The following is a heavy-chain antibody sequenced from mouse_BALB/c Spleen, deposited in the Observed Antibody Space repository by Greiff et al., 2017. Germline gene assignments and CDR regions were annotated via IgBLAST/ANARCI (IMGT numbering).Heavy chain of an antibody. J-gene: IGHJ3*01. D-gene: IGHD1-1*01. V-gene: IGHV5-17*02. Sequence: EVKLVESGGGLVQPGGSRKLSCAASGFTFSSFGMHWVRQAPEKGLEWVAYISSGSSTIYYADTVKGRFTISRDNPKNTLFLQMTSLRSEDTAMYYCERFGSSAYWGQGTLVTVSA. CDR3: ERFGSSAY. CDR2: ISSGSSTI. CDR1: GFTFSSFG.